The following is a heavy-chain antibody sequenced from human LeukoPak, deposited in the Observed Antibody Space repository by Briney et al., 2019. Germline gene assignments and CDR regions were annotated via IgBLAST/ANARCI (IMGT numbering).Heavy chain of an antibody. CDR2: VIPTFGTT. V-gene: IGHV1-69*05. CDR3: ARGVGGYSYGPFDY. Sequence: SVKVSCKASGGSLTSYAISRVRQAPGQGLEWMGGVIPTFGTTNYAQKFQGRVTITTDESTSTAYMELSSLTSEDSALYYCARGVGGYSYGPFDYWGQGTLVTVSS. CDR1: GGSLTSYA. D-gene: IGHD5-18*01. J-gene: IGHJ4*02.